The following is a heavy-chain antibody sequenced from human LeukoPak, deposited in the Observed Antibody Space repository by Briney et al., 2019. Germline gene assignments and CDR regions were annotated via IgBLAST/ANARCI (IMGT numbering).Heavy chain of an antibody. CDR1: GGSISGYY. V-gene: IGHV4-59*01. CDR2: IYCSGST. J-gene: IGHJ4*02. CDR3: ARSSTSYYSDD. Sequence: PSESLSLTCTVSGGSISGYYWSWIRQPPGKGLEWIAYIYCSGSTNYNPSLKSRVTISVDTSTNQFSLKVHSVTAADTAVYYCARSSTSYYSDDWGQGTPLTVSS. D-gene: IGHD6-6*01.